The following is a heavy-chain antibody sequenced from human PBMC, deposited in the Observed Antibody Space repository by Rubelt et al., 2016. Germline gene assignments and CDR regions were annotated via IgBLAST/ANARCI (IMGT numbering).Heavy chain of an antibody. Sequence: QVQLQESGPGLVKPSETLSLTCTVSGYSISSGYYWGWIRQPPGKGLEWIGEINHSGSTNYNPSLKRRVTISVDTSKNQFSLKLSSVTAADTAVYYCARLVIGMEWLGPLFDYWGQGTLVTVSS. J-gene: IGHJ4*02. CDR3: ARLVIGMEWLGPLFDY. D-gene: IGHD6-19*01. CDR1: GYSISSGYY. CDR2: INHSGST. V-gene: IGHV4-38-2*02.